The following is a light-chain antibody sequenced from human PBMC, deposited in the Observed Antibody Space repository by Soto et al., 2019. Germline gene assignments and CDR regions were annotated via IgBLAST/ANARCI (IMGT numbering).Light chain of an antibody. CDR1: QSVSSY. CDR3: QQRSNGPST. CDR2: DAS. J-gene: IGKJ4*01. V-gene: IGKV3-11*01. Sequence: EIVLTQSPANLSLSPGNRATLSCRASQSVSSYLAWYQQKPGQAPRLLIYDASNRATGIPARFSGSVSGTDFTLTITSLGPEDFAVYECQQRSNGPSTFGGGTKVEIK.